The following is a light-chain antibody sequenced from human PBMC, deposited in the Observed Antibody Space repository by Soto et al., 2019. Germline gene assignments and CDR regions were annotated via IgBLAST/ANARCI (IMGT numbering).Light chain of an antibody. CDR1: QSVSSN. CDR3: QQYNNWPPKYT. J-gene: IGKJ2*01. V-gene: IGKV3-15*01. CDR2: GAS. Sequence: EIVMTQSPVTLSVSPGERATLSCRASQSVSSNLAWYQQKPGQAPRLLIYGASTRATAIPARFSGSGSGTEFTLTISSLQSEDFAVYYCQQYNNWPPKYTFGQGTKLEIK.